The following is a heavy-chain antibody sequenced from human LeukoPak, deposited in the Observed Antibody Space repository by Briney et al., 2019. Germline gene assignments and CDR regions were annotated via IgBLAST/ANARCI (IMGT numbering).Heavy chain of an antibody. Sequence: ASVKVSCKTSGYTFSRSNINWVRQAPGQGLEWMGWISPYSGDTHYIEKFQGRLTMTTDTSTSTAYMELRSLRSDDTAVYYCAKKKAVWEQLPPTGSYFDYWGQGTLVTVSS. J-gene: IGHJ4*02. CDR3: AKKKAVWEQLPPTGSYFDY. V-gene: IGHV1-18*01. D-gene: IGHD6-6*01. CDR2: ISPYSGDT. CDR1: GYTFSRSN.